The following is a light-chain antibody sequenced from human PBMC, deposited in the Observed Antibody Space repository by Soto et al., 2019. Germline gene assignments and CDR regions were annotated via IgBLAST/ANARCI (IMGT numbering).Light chain of an antibody. CDR1: QSVSSY. CDR3: QQSSDWPLT. V-gene: IGKV3-11*01. J-gene: IGKJ4*01. Sequence: EIVLTQPPATLSLSPGERATLSCRASQSVSSYLAWYQQRPGQAPRLLIYDVSNGATGIPARFSGSGSGTDFTLTISSLEPEDFAVYYCQQSSDWPLTFGGGTKVEIK. CDR2: DVS.